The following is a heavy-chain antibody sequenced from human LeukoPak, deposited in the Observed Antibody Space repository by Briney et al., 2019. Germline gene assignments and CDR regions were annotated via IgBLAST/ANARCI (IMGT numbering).Heavy chain of an antibody. CDR1: GFIFSTYG. D-gene: IGHD3-16*01. CDR3: AKDSLADIDY. Sequence: GGSLRLSCAASGFIFSTYGMYWVRQAPGKGLEWVAFIRHDGSIKNYADSVKGRSTISRDNSNNTLYLQMNSLRAEDTAVYYCAKDSLADIDYWGQGTLVTVPS. J-gene: IGHJ4*02. CDR2: IRHDGSIK. V-gene: IGHV3-30*02.